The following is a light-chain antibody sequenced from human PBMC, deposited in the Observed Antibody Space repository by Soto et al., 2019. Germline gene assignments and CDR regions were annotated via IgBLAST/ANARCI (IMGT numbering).Light chain of an antibody. J-gene: IGLJ1*01. V-gene: IGLV1-40*01. CDR3: QSYDSSLSAYV. CDR2: GNN. CDR1: RSNIGAGYD. Sequence: QSVLTQPPSVSGAPGQRVTISCTGSRSNIGAGYDVHWYQQLPGTAPKLLIYGNNNRPSGVPDRFSGSKSGTSASLAITGLQAEDEADFYCQSYDSSLSAYVFGTVTKLTVL.